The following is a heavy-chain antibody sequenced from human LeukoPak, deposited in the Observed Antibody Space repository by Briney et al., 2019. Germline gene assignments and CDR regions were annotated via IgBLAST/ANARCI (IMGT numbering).Heavy chain of an antibody. CDR1: RYTFTGFN. V-gene: IGHV1-2*02. CDR2: INPNSGGT. J-gene: IGHJ6*02. D-gene: IGHD5-18*01. CDR3: ARGGYSYGYYYYYGMDV. Sequence: ASLKVSCEASRYTFTGFNMRRVRPTPRQRVGWMGYINPNSGGTNYAQKFQGRVTMTRDTSISTAYMELSRLRSDDTGVYYCARGGYSYGYYYYYGMDVWGQGTTVTVSS.